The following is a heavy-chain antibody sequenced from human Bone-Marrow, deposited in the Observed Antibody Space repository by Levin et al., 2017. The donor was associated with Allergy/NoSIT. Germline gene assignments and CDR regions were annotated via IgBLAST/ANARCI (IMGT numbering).Heavy chain of an antibody. CDR1: GFTFSDFG. CDR2: IWYDGSNK. Sequence: SCAASGFTFSDFGIHWVRQAPGKGLGWVAVIWYDGSNKYYTDSVKGRFTISRDNSKNTLYLQMDSLRAEDTAVYYCARDRYSAVAGIDWTHPLDYWGQGTLVTVSS. D-gene: IGHD6-19*01. J-gene: IGHJ4*02. CDR3: ARDRYSAVAGIDWTHPLDY. V-gene: IGHV3-33*01.